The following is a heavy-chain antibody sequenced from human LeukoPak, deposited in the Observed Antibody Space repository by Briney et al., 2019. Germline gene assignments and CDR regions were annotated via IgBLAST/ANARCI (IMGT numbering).Heavy chain of an antibody. D-gene: IGHD3-22*01. V-gene: IGHV3-23*01. J-gene: IGHJ6*03. Sequence: PGGSLRLSCAASGFTFSSYSMNWVRQAPGKGLEWVSAISGSGGSTYYADSVKGRFTISRDNSKNTLYLQMNSLRAEDTAVYYCAKVGDSSGYPPYYMDVWGKGTTVTVSS. CDR3: AKVGDSSGYPPYYMDV. CDR1: GFTFSSYS. CDR2: ISGSGGST.